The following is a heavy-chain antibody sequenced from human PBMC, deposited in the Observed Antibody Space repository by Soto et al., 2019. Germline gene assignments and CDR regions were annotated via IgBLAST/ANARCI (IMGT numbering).Heavy chain of an antibody. D-gene: IGHD3-22*01. CDR3: ARQDRSYYDSSGYSPGAFDI. J-gene: IGHJ3*02. V-gene: IGHV4-39*01. CDR2: IYYSGNT. CDR1: GGSISSISYY. Sequence: SETLSLTCTVSGGSISSISYYWGWIRQPPGKELDWIGSIYYSGNTYYNPSLKSRVTISVDTSKTQFSLKLTSVTAADTAVYYCARQDRSYYDSSGYSPGAFDIWGQGTMVTVSS.